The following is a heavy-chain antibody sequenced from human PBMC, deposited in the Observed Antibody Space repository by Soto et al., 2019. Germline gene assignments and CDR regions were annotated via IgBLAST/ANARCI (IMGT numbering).Heavy chain of an antibody. V-gene: IGHV3-30*18. Sequence: GGSLRLSCAASGCAFSTYGMHWVRQAPGKGLEWVALISYDGGDFYYADSVKGRFTISRDNSKHTLSLQMDSLRVEDTAVYYCAKDFGAWSDSWGQGTLVTVSS. CDR3: AKDFGAWSDS. CDR2: ISYDGGDF. CDR1: GCAFSTYG. J-gene: IGHJ5*01. D-gene: IGHD3-10*01.